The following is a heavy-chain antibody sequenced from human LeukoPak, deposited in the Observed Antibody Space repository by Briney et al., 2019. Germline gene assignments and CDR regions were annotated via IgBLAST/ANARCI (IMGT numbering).Heavy chain of an antibody. V-gene: IGHV1-18*04. CDR2: ISAYSGDT. CDR1: GYAFISYF. J-gene: IGHJ3*02. D-gene: IGHD3-16*01. CDR3: ARDPGSYGDAFDI. Sequence: GASVKVSCKASGYAFISYFIHWVRQAPGQGLEWMGWISAYSGDTNYAQKFQGRVTMTRDTSTSTAYMELRSLRSDDTAVYYCARDPGSYGDAFDIWGQGTMVTVSA.